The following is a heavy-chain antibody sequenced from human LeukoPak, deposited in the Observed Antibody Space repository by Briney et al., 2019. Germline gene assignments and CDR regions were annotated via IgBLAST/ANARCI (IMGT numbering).Heavy chain of an antibody. D-gene: IGHD4-23*01. CDR3: ARQATVVTSAFDI. CDR2: SNPNSGGT. J-gene: IGHJ3*02. V-gene: IGHV1-2*02. CDR1: GYTFTGYY. Sequence: ASVNVSCRASGYTFTGYYMHWVRQAPGQGLEWMGWSNPNSGGTNYAQKVQGRITMTSDMSTSTVYMDLSNLISDDTAVYYCARQATVVTSAFDIWGQGTLVTVSS.